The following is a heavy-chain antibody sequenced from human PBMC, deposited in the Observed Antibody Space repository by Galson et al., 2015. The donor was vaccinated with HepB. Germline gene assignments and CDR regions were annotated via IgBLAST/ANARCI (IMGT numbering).Heavy chain of an antibody. D-gene: IGHD3-10*01. CDR3: ARMVRGVGSGYGMDV. J-gene: IGHJ6*02. CDR1: GFSLSTSGMC. CDR2: IDWDDDK. Sequence: PALVKPTQTLTLTCTFSGFSLSTSGMCVSWIRQPPGKALEWLALIDWDDDKYYSTSLKTRLTISKDTSKNQVVLTMTNMDPVDTATYYCARMVRGVGSGYGMDVWGQGTTVTVSS. V-gene: IGHV2-70*01.